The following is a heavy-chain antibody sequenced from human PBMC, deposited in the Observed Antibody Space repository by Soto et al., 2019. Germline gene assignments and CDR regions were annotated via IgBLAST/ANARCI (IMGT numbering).Heavy chain of an antibody. V-gene: IGHV4-59*08. CDR3: AGHVDIVATSYYYYYYMDV. D-gene: IGHD5-12*01. CDR2: IYYSGST. CDR1: GGSISSYY. Sequence: TSETLSLTCTVSGGSISSYYWSWIRQPPGKGLEWIGYIYYSGSTNYNPSLKSRVTISVDTSKNQFSLKLSSVTAADTAVYYCAGHVDIVATSYYYYYYMDVWGKGTTVTV. J-gene: IGHJ6*03.